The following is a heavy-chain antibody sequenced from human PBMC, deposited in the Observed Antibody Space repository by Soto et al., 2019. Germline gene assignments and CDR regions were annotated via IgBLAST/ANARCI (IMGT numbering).Heavy chain of an antibody. D-gene: IGHD2-15*01. CDR1: GGTFSTYA. CDR2: VIPIFGTP. CDR3: ARSQGGSSSLDIYYYYYYGMDV. Sequence: QVQLVQSGAEVKKPGSSVKVSCKAPGGTFSTYAISWVRQAPGQGLEWMGGVIPIFGTPKYAQKFQGRVTITADKSTSTGYVELRSLRSEATAVYYCARSQGGSSSLDIYYYYYYGMDVWGQGTTVTVSS. V-gene: IGHV1-69*06. J-gene: IGHJ6*02.